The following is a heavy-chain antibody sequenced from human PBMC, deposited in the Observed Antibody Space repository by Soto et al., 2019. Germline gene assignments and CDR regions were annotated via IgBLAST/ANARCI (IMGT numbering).Heavy chain of an antibody. CDR2: ISGSGGST. D-gene: IGHD6-19*01. CDR1: GFTFSSYA. CDR3: AKTIIAVAGTTHDAFDI. Sequence: EVQLLESGGGLVQPGGSLRLSCAASGFTFSSYAMSWVRQAPGKGLEWVSAISGSGGSTYYADSVKGRFTISRDNSKNTLYLQMNSLRAEDAAVYYCAKTIIAVAGTTHDAFDIWGQGTMVTVSS. V-gene: IGHV3-23*01. J-gene: IGHJ3*02.